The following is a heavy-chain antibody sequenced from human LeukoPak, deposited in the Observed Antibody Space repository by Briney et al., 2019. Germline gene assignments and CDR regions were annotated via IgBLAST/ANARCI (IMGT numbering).Heavy chain of an antibody. Sequence: GGSLRLSCAASGFTFSSYAMSWVRQAPGKGLEWVSAISGSGGSTYYADSVKGRFTISRDNSKNTLYLQMNGLRAEDTAVYYCAKVPESYSWFCYFDYWGQGTLVTVSS. CDR3: AKVPESYSWFCYFDY. V-gene: IGHV3-23*01. J-gene: IGHJ4*02. CDR1: GFTFSSYA. CDR2: ISGSGGST. D-gene: IGHD1-26*01.